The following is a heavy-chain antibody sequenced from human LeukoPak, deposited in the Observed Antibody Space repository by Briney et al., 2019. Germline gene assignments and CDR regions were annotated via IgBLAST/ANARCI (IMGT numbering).Heavy chain of an antibody. Sequence: APVKVSCNASGYTFTRYGIIRVRQAPGQGLEWMGWISLFIGTKNYAQKLQGRVSMTTDTSTSTAYMELRSLRSDDTAVYYCASIHCSGGSCSPYYYGMDVWGQGTTVTVSS. CDR2: ISLFIGTK. CDR1: GYTFTRYG. D-gene: IGHD2-15*01. CDR3: ASIHCSGGSCSPYYYGMDV. V-gene: IGHV1-18*01. J-gene: IGHJ6*02.